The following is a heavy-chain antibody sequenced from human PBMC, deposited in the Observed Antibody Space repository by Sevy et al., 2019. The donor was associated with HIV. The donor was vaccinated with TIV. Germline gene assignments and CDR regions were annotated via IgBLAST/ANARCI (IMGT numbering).Heavy chain of an antibody. CDR1: GFTFSSYS. CDR3: ARGVGIAARRPA. CDR2: ISSSSSTI. Sequence: GGSLRLSCAASGFTFSSYSMNWVRQAPGKGLEWVSYISSSSSTIYYADSVKGRFTISRDNAKNSLYLQMNSLRAEDTAVYYCARGVGIAARRPAWGQGTLSTVSS. J-gene: IGHJ4*02. D-gene: IGHD6-6*01. V-gene: IGHV3-48*01.